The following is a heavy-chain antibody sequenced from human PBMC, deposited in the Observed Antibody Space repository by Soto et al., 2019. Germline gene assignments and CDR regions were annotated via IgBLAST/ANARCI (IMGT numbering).Heavy chain of an antibody. CDR3: ARENSDYVGGMNV. J-gene: IGHJ6*02. CDR1: GGTFTTHG. Sequence: GASVKVSCKASGGTFTTHGIFWAGQAPGQGLEWMGGTILLFGTSKYARRFQDRLTITADESTSTAYMELSSLTSEDTAVYFCARENSDYVGGMNVWGLGTTVTVSS. V-gene: IGHV1-69*13. CDR2: TILLFGTS. D-gene: IGHD5-12*01.